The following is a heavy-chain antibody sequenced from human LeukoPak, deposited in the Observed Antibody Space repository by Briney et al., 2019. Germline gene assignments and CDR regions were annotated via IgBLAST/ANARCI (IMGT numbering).Heavy chain of an antibody. Sequence: GGSLRLSCVASGFSISRYAMNWVRQAPGKGLEWVSVMYIGGQRDNAESVRGRFSISGDNSKNTLYLQMDSLTVEDTAVYCCTRNSGWYGLSWGQGTLVTVSS. CDR1: GFSISRYA. CDR3: TRNSGWYGLS. CDR2: MYIGGQR. V-gene: IGHV3-53*01. J-gene: IGHJ1*01. D-gene: IGHD6-19*01.